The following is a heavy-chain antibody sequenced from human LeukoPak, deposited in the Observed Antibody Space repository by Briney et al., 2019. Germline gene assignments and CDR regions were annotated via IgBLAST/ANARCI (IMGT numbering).Heavy chain of an antibody. J-gene: IGHJ4*02. V-gene: IGHV4-4*07. D-gene: IGHD6-19*01. CDR1: GGSISSYY. CDR3: ARARSGWNERYYFDY. Sequence: SETLSLTCTVSGGSISSYYWSWIRQPAGKGLEWIGRIYTSGSTNYNPSLKSRVTMSVDTSKNQFSLKLNSVTAADTAVYYCARARSGWNERYYFDYWGQGTLVTVSS. CDR2: IYTSGST.